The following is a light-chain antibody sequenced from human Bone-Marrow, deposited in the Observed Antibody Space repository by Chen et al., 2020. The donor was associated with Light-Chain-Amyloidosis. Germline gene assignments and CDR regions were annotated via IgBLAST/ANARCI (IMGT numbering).Light chain of an antibody. Sequence: QSALTQPASVSGSPGQSITISCTGTSNDVGGDNHVSWYQQHPDKAPKVMIYEVTNRPSWVPDRFSGSKSDDTSSLSISVLQTEDEDDYFCSSYTITNTLVFGSGTRVTVL. J-gene: IGLJ1*01. CDR3: SSYTITNTLV. CDR2: EVT. CDR1: SNDVGGDNH. V-gene: IGLV2-14*01.